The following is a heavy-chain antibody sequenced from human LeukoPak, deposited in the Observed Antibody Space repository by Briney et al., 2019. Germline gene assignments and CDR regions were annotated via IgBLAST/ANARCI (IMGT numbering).Heavy chain of an antibody. V-gene: IGHV3-7*01. D-gene: IGHD6-19*01. J-gene: IGHJ4*02. Sequence: GGSLRLSCAASGFTFRSYWMSWVRQAPGKGLEWVANINQGGSVKYYVDSVKGRFTISRDDAKNSLYVQMNSLRDEDTAVYYCARVGYGGWNLEYWGQGTLVTVSS. CDR2: INQGGSVK. CDR1: GFTFRSYW. CDR3: ARVGYGGWNLEY.